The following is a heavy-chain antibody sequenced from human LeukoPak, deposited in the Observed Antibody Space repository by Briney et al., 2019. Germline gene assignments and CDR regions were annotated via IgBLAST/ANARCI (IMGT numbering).Heavy chain of an antibody. CDR2: ISAYNGNT. D-gene: IGHD5-12*01. CDR1: GYTFTSYG. V-gene: IGHV1-18*01. J-gene: IGHJ4*02. Sequence: ASVKVSCTASGYTFTSYGISWVRQAPGQGLEWMGWISAYNGNTNYAQKLQGRVTMITDTSTSTAYMELRSLRSDDTAVYYCARDRQGDRRRDGYNLFGYWGQGTLVTVSS. CDR3: ARDRQGDRRRDGYNLFGY.